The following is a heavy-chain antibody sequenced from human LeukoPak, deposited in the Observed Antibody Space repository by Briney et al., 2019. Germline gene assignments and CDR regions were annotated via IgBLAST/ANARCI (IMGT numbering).Heavy chain of an antibody. Sequence: ASVKVSCKASGYTFTSYGISWVRQAPGQGLEWMGWISAYNGNTNHAQELQGRVTMTTDTSTSTAYMELRSLRSDDTAVYYCARASWFGVVVITGGDYWGQGTLVAVSS. V-gene: IGHV1-18*01. CDR3: ARASWFGVVVITGGDY. J-gene: IGHJ4*02. CDR1: GYTFTSYG. D-gene: IGHD3-22*01. CDR2: ISAYNGNT.